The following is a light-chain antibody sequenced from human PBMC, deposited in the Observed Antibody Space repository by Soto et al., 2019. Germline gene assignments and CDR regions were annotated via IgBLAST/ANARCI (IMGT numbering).Light chain of an antibody. Sequence: QSALTQPASVSGSPAQSITISCTGTSSDVGGYNYVSWYQQHPGKAPKFMIYDVSNRPSGVSNRFSGSKSGNTASLTISGLQADDEAEYYCSSYTSSNTLVFGTGTKVTVL. J-gene: IGLJ1*01. CDR1: SSDVGGYNY. CDR3: SSYTSSNTLV. V-gene: IGLV2-14*01. CDR2: DVS.